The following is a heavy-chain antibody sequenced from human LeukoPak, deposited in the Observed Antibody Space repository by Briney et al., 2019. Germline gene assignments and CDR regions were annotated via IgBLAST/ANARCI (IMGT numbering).Heavy chain of an antibody. J-gene: IGHJ6*02. CDR3: ARDRQFYGSGSSPLYYYGMDV. D-gene: IGHD3-10*01. CDR2: ISSSSSYI. Sequence: GGSLRLSCAASGFTFSSYSMNWVRQAPGKGLEWVSSISSSSSYIYYADSVKGRFTISRDNAKNSLHLQMNSLRAEDTAVYYCARDRQFYGSGSSPLYYYGMDVWGQGTTVTVSS. V-gene: IGHV3-21*01. CDR1: GFTFSSYS.